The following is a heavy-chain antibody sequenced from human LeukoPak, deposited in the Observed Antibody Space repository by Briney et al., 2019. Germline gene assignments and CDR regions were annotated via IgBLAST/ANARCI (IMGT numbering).Heavy chain of an antibody. CDR2: IYYSGST. V-gene: IGHV4-59*01. D-gene: IGHD6-13*01. J-gene: IGHJ4*02. CDR1: GGSISSYY. Sequence: SETLSLTCTVSGGSISSYYWSWIRQPPGKGLEWIGYIYYSGSTNYNPSLKSRVTISVDTSKNQFSLKLSSVTAADTAVYYCARDNPSIAAAHDYWGQGTLVTVSS. CDR3: ARDNPSIAAAHDY.